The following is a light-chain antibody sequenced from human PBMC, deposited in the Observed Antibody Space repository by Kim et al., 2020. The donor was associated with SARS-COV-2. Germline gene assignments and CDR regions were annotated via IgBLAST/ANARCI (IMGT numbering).Light chain of an antibody. Sequence: PGERATLSCRASQSVSSYLAWYQQKPGQAPRLLIYDASNRATGIPARFSGSGSGTDFTLTISSLEPEDFAVYYCQQRSNWPGTFGQGTKVDIK. CDR1: QSVSSY. V-gene: IGKV3-11*01. CDR2: DAS. J-gene: IGKJ1*01. CDR3: QQRSNWPGT.